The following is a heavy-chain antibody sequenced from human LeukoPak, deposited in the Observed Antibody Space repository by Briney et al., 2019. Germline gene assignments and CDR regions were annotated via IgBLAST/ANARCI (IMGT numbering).Heavy chain of an antibody. CDR3: ARDGGYYYDSSGYSDY. V-gene: IGHV3-48*04. CDR2: ISSSSSTI. D-gene: IGHD3-22*01. Sequence: QAGGSLRLSCAASGFTFNVYSMNWVRQAPGKGLEWVSYISSSSSTIYYADSVKGRVTISRDNAKNSLYLQMNTLRAEDTAVYYCARDGGYYYDSSGYSDYWGQGTLVTVSS. J-gene: IGHJ4*02. CDR1: GFTFNVYS.